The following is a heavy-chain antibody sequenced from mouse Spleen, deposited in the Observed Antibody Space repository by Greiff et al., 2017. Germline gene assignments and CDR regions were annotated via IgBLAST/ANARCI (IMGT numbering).Heavy chain of an antibody. CDR2: INPSNGGT. J-gene: IGHJ4*01. CDR3: TREDGNYLYAMDY. CDR1: GYTFTSYY. Sequence: QVQLQQSGAELVKPGASVKLSCKASGYTFTSYYMYWVKQRPGQGLEWIGEINPSNGGTNFNEKFKSKATLTVDKSSSTAYMQLSSLTSEDSAVYYCTREDGNYLYAMDYWGQGTSVTVSS. D-gene: IGHD2-1*01. V-gene: IGHV1S81*02.